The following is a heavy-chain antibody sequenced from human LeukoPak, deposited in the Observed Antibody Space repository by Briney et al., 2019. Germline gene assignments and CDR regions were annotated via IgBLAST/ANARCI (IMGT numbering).Heavy chain of an antibody. CDR1: GDTFSSYA. CDR2: IIPIFGTA. Sequence: SVKVSCKASGDTFSSYAISWVRQAPGQGLEWMGRIIPIFGTANSAQKFQGRVTITTDESTSTACMDLSSLRSEDTAVYYCARDLRYYYDSSGYYYFDPWGQGTLVTVSS. J-gene: IGHJ5*02. CDR3: ARDLRYYYDSSGYYYFDP. D-gene: IGHD3-22*01. V-gene: IGHV1-69*05.